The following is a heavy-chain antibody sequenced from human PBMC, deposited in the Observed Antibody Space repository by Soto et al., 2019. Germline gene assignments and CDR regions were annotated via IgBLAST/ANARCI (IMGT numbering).Heavy chain of an antibody. CDR3: ATGIRWFGEFDY. J-gene: IGHJ4*02. CDR2: ISGSGGST. Sequence: EVQLLESGGGLVQPGGSLRLSCAASGFTFSSYAMSWVRQAPGKGLEWVSAISGSGGSTYYADSVKGRFTISRDNSKNTLYLQMNSLRAEDTAVYYCATGIRWFGEFDYWGQGTLVTVSS. D-gene: IGHD3-10*01. CDR1: GFTFSSYA. V-gene: IGHV3-23*01.